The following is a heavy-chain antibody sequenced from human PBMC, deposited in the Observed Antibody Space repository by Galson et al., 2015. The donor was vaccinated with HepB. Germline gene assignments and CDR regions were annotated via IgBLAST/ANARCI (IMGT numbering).Heavy chain of an antibody. CDR2: FDPEDGET. Sequence: SVTVSCKVSGSTLTELSMHWVRQAPGKGLEWMGGFDPEDGETIYAQKFQGRVTMTEDTSTDTAYMELSSLRSEDTAVYYCAIKPPLTGYYYYFDYWGQGTLVTVSS. CDR1: GSTLTELS. D-gene: IGHD3-9*01. V-gene: IGHV1-24*01. J-gene: IGHJ4*02. CDR3: AIKPPLTGYYYYFDY.